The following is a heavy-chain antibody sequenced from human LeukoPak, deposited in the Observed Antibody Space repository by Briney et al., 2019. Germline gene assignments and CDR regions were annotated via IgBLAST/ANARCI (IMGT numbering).Heavy chain of an antibody. CDR3: ARDRDSSSWYYYYYYMDV. CDR1: GGSISSSSYY. D-gene: IGHD6-13*01. Sequence: SETLSLTCTVSGGSISSSSYYWGWIRQPPGKGLEWIGSIYYSGSTYYNPSLKSRVTISVDTSKNQFSLKLSSVTAADTAEYYCARDRDSSSWYYYYYYMDVWGKGTTVTVSS. CDR2: IYYSGST. J-gene: IGHJ6*03. V-gene: IGHV4-39*07.